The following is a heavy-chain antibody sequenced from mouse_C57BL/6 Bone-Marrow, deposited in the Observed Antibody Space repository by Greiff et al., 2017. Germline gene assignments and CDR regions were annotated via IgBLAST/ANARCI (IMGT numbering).Heavy chain of an antibody. D-gene: IGHD1-1*01. J-gene: IGHJ1*03. CDR2: IYPSDGST. CDR1: GYTFTSYD. CDR3: ARDEGSGYWYFDV. Sequence: QVQLQQSGPELVKPGASVTLSCKASGYTFTSYDINWVQQRPGQGLEWIGWIYPSDGSTNYNEKFKGKATVTVDTSSSTAYMELHSLTAEDSAVYFCARDEGSGYWYFDVWGTGTTVTVSA. V-gene: IGHV1-85*01.